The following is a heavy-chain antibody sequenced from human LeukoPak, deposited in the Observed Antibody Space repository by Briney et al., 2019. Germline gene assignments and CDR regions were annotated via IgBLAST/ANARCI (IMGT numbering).Heavy chain of an antibody. CDR3: AREYSGYDFDYYGVDV. V-gene: IGHV3-30-3*01. CDR2: ISYDGSNK. J-gene: IGHJ6*02. Sequence: GGSLRLSCAASGFTFSSYAMHWVRQAPGKGLEWVAVISYDGSNKYYADSVKGRFTISRDNSKNSLYLQMNSLRDEDTAVYYCAREYSGYDFDYYGVDVWGQGTTVTVSS. CDR1: GFTFSSYA. D-gene: IGHD5-12*01.